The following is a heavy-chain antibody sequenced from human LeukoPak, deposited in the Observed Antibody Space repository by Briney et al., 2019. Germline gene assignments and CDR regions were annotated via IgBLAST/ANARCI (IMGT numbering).Heavy chain of an antibody. CDR1: GFTFSDNY. J-gene: IGHJ4*02. V-gene: IGHV3-11*03. CDR3: ARSRGAGPGAYFDY. CDR2: ISSTGSHT. Sequence: RGSLRLSCAASGFTFSDNYMSWIRQAPGQGLELVSYISSTGSHTMYADSVKGRFTISRDNAKNSLYLEMNSLRAEDTAVYYCARSRGAGPGAYFDYWGQGTLVTVSS. D-gene: IGHD6-19*01.